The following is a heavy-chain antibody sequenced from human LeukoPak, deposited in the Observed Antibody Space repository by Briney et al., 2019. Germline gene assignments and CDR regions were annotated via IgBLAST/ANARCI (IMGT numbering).Heavy chain of an antibody. CDR1: GNSLSRSYY. V-gene: IGHV4-38-2*02. J-gene: IGHJ3*02. CDR3: ARDWDGFDI. Sequence: SETLSLTCAVSGNSLSRSYYWGWIRQPPGEGLEWVGNIYHSGSTYYNPSLKSRVAISVDTSRNQSSLRLNSVTTADTAVYYCARDWDGFDIWGQGTVVTVSS. CDR2: IYHSGST.